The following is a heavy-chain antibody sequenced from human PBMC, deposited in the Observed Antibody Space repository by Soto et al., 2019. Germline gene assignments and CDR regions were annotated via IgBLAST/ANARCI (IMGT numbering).Heavy chain of an antibody. J-gene: IGHJ6*03. CDR1: DGSISSYD. CDR2: IYYSGST. CDR3: ARLEGETYYYYMDV. V-gene: IGHV4-59*01. Sequence: SETPSLTCTVSDGSISSYDWSWIRQPPGKGLEWIGYIYYSGSTNYNPSLKSRVTISVDTSKNQFSLKLSSVTAADTAVYYCARLEGETYYYYMDVWGKGTTVTVSS. D-gene: IGHD3-10*01.